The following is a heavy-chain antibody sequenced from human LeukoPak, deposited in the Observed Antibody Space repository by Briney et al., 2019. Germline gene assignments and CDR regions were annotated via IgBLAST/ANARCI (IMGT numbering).Heavy chain of an antibody. CDR1: GFTFRSYG. CDR3: ARDLIGNSWSYDYGVLDAFHM. D-gene: IGHD4/OR15-4a*01. V-gene: IGHV3-21*06. J-gene: IGHJ3*02. Sequence: GGSLRLSCEASGFTFRSYGGHWVRQAPGKGLEWVSSISCSGSNIYYADSVKGRCTISRDGAKSSLYLEMTSLRAEDTAVYCCARDLIGNSWSYDYGVLDAFHMWGQGTMVTVSS. CDR2: ISCSGSNI.